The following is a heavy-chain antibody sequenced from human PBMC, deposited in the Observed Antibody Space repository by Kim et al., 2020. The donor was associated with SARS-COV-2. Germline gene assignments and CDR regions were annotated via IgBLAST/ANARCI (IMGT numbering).Heavy chain of an antibody. CDR1: GFTFSDYY. Sequence: GGSLRLSCAASGFTFSDYYMSWIRQAPGKGLEWVSYISSSSSYTNYADSVKGRFTISRDNAKNSLYLQMNSLRAEDTAVYYCVRTVMVRGVICWFDPWGQGTLVTVSS. J-gene: IGHJ5*02. CDR2: ISSSSSYT. D-gene: IGHD3-10*01. CDR3: VRTVMVRGVICWFDP. V-gene: IGHV3-11*03.